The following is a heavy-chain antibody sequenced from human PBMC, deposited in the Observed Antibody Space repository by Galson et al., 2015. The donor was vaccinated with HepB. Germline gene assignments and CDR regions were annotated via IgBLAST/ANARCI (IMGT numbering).Heavy chain of an antibody. CDR3: ARIGCSGGSCYDNYYYYYGMDV. J-gene: IGHJ6*02. Sequence: LRLSCAASGFTFSSYWMSWVRQAPGKGLEWVANIKHDGSEKYYVDSVKGRFTISRDNAKNSLYLQMNSLRAEDTAVYYCARIGCSGGSCYDNYYYYYGMDVWGQGTTVTVSS. CDR2: IKHDGSEK. CDR1: GFTFSSYW. D-gene: IGHD2-15*01. V-gene: IGHV3-7*03.